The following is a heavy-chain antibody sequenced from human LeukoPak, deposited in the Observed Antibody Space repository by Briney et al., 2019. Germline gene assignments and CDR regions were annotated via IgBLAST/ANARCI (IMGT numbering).Heavy chain of an antibody. V-gene: IGHV1-2*02. Sequence: ASVKVSCKPSGYTFTGYYMHWLRQAPGQGPEWMGWINPKNGGTLFAQKFRGRVTMTRDTSISTVYMDLTGLTSDDTAVYYCARDGLTTVALYYSFYYMDVWGKGTTVTVSS. CDR1: GYTFTGYY. J-gene: IGHJ6*03. D-gene: IGHD4-11*01. CDR2: INPKNGGT. CDR3: ARDGLTTVALYYSFYYMDV.